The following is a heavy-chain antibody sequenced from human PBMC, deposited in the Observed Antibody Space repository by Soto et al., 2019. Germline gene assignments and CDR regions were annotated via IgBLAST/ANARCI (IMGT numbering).Heavy chain of an antibody. Sequence: QVQLVQSGAEVKKPGASVKISCKASGYTFSTYFMHWVRQAPGQGLEWMGIINPSGDSTSYAQKFQDRVTMTRETSTSTVYMELSSRRSEDTAVYYCARVSTKVLFLDYWGQGTLVTVSS. CDR2: INPSGDST. J-gene: IGHJ4*02. CDR3: ARVSTKVLFLDY. V-gene: IGHV1-46*01. CDR1: GYTFSTYF. D-gene: IGHD2-8*01.